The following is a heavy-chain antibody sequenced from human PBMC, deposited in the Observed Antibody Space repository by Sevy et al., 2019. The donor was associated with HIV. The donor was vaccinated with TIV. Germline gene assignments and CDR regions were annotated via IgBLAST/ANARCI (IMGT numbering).Heavy chain of an antibody. CDR2: INQDGSEE. CDR1: AFTFSSYW. Sequence: GGSLRLSCAASAFTFSSYWMTWVRQAPGNGLEWVANINQDGSEENYVDSVKGRFTIFRDNAKNSLFLQMNSLRAEDTAVYYCARTGSYADTYYYYYAMDVWGPGTTVTVSS. CDR3: ARTGSYADTYYYYYAMDV. J-gene: IGHJ6*02. V-gene: IGHV3-7*01. D-gene: IGHD3-16*01.